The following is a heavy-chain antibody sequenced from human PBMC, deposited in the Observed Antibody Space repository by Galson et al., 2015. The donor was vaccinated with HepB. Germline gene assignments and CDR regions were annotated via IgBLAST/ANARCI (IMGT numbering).Heavy chain of an antibody. CDR2: INPNSGGT. CDR1: GYTFTGYY. CDR3: ARGIEGRYDFWSGYHFFDY. V-gene: IGHV1-2*06. J-gene: IGHJ4*02. Sequence: SVKVSCEASGYTFTGYYMHWVRQAPGQGLEWMGRINPNSGGTNYAQKFQGRVTMTRDTSISTAYMELSRLRSDDTAVYYCARGIEGRYDFWSGYHFFDYWGQGTLVTVSS. D-gene: IGHD3-3*01.